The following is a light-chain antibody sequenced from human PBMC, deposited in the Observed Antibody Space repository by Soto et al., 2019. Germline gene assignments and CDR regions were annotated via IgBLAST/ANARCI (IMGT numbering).Light chain of an antibody. CDR1: NIGSKS. V-gene: IGLV3-21*04. Sequence: SYELTQPPSVSVAPGKTARITCGGNNIGSKSVHWYQQKPGQAPVLVIYYDSDRPSGIPERFSGSNSGNTATLTISRVETGDEADYYCQVWDXSSDHYVFGTGTKVTVL. J-gene: IGLJ1*01. CDR3: QVWDXSSDHYV. CDR2: YDS.